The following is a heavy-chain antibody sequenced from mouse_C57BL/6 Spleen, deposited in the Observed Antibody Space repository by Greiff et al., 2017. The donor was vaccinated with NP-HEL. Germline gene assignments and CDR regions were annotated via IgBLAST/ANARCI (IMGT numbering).Heavy chain of an antibody. J-gene: IGHJ1*03. CDR2: ISYSGST. CDR3: AREGSTVVADWYFDV. D-gene: IGHD1-1*01. V-gene: IGHV3-1*01. Sequence: DVQLQESGPGMVKPSQSLSLTCTVTGYSITSGYDWHWIRHFPGNKLEWMGYISYSGSTNYNPSLKSRISITHDTSKNHFFLKLNSVTTEDTATYYCAREGSTVVADWYFDVWGTGTTVTVSS. CDR1: GYSITSGYD.